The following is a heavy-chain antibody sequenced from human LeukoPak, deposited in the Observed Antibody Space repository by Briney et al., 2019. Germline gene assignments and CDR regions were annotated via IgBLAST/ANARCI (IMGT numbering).Heavy chain of an antibody. CDR2: ISDDGRRK. CDR3: AKRPSDCGDYVSYFDY. V-gene: IGHV3-30*18. CDR1: GFSFISYG. D-gene: IGHD4-17*01. J-gene: IGHJ4*02. Sequence: GGSLRLSCAASGFSFISYGMHWVRQAPGKGLEWVGAISDDGRRKDYADSVKGRFTISRDNSKDTLYLQMNSLRAEDTAVYYCAKRPSDCGDYVSYFDYWGQGTLVTVSS.